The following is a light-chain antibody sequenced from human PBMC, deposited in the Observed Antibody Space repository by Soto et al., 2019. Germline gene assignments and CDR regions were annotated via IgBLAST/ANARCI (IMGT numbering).Light chain of an antibody. J-gene: IGKJ5*01. Sequence: DIVMTQSPLSLPVTPGEPASISCRSSQSLLHSSGYNYLNWYLQKPGQSPQLLIYLASNRASSGVPDRISGSGSGTDFTLKISRVEAEDVGVYYCMQALQTPLTFGQGTRLEIK. CDR2: LAS. CDR1: QSLLHSSGYNY. V-gene: IGKV2-28*01. CDR3: MQALQTPLT.